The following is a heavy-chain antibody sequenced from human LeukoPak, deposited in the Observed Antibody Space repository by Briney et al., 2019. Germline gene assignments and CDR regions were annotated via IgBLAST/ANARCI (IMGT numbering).Heavy chain of an antibody. CDR3: ARGYYDYVWGSYRYPYYFDY. V-gene: IGHV3-11*01. J-gene: IGHJ4*02. Sequence: PGGSLRLSCAASGFTFSDYYMSWIRQAPGKGLEWVSYISSSGSTIYYADSVKGRFTISRDNAKNSLYLQMNSLRAEDTAVYYCARGYYDYVWGSYRYPYYFDYWGQGTLVTVSS. CDR1: GFTFSDYY. CDR2: ISSSGSTI. D-gene: IGHD3-16*02.